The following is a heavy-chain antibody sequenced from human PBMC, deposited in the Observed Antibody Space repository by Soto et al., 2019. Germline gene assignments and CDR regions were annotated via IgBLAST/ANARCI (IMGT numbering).Heavy chain of an antibody. CDR1: GFTFSGSA. V-gene: IGHV3-73*01. Sequence: EVQLVESGGGLVQPGGSLKLSCAASGFTFSGSAMHWVRQASGKGLEWVGRIRSKANSYATAYAASVKGRFTISRDDSKNTAYLQMNSLKTEDTAVYYCTRLIPTMITFGGVIVDWGQGTLVTVSS. J-gene: IGHJ4*02. D-gene: IGHD3-16*02. CDR2: IRSKANSYAT. CDR3: TRLIPTMITFGGVIVD.